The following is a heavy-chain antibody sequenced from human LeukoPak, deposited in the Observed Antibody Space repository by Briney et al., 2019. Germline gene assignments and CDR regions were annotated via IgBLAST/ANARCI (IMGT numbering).Heavy chain of an antibody. V-gene: IGHV3-7*01. D-gene: IGHD1-1*01. CDR2: IKEDGTEK. J-gene: IGHJ4*02. Sequence: GGSLRLSCAGSGFTFSDFWMTWVRQTPGKGLEWVANIKEDGTEKNLVDSVKGRFTISRDNTKNLLFLEMDNLRGDDTAIYYCVRESRPGGAMGLYHNLDYWGQGTLVAVSS. CDR1: GFTFSDFW. CDR3: VRESRPGGAMGLYHNLDY.